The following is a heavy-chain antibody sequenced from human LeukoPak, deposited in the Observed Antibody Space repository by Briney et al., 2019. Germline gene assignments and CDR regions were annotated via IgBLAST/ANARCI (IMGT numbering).Heavy chain of an antibody. Sequence: ASVKVSCKASGYTFTTYAISWVRQAPGQGLEWMGWISTYNGNTNYAQKFQGRVTLTTDTSTSTAYLEVSSLRPEDMAIYYCARERGIRDAFDFWGQGTMVTVSS. V-gene: IGHV1-18*03. J-gene: IGHJ3*01. CDR3: ARERGIRDAFDF. CDR1: GYTFTTYA. CDR2: ISTYNGNT. D-gene: IGHD2-21*01.